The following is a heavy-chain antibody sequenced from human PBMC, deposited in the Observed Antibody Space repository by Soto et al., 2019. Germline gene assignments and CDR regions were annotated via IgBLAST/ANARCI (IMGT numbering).Heavy chain of an antibody. Sequence: GESLKISCAASGFTFSSYGMHWVRQAPGKGLEWVAVISYDGSNKYYADSVKGRFTISRDNSKNTLYLQMNSLRAEDTAVYYCAKDLRRIQYYYYGMDVWGQGTTVTVSS. CDR1: GFTFSSYG. CDR3: AKDLRRIQYYYYGMDV. J-gene: IGHJ6*02. V-gene: IGHV3-30*18. CDR2: ISYDGSNK. D-gene: IGHD5-18*01.